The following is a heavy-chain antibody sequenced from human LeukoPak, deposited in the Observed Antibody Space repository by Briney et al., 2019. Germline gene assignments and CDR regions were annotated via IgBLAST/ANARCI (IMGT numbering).Heavy chain of an antibody. CDR2: INPSGGST. J-gene: IGHJ4*02. CDR1: GYTFTSYY. Sequence: GASVKVSCKASGYTFTSYYMHWVRQAPGQGLEWMGIINPSGGSTSYAQKFQGRVTITADESTSTAYMELSSLRSEDTAVYYCARDWDYYGSGSYFDYWGQGTLVTVSS. CDR3: ARDWDYYGSGSYFDY. D-gene: IGHD3-10*01. V-gene: IGHV1-46*01.